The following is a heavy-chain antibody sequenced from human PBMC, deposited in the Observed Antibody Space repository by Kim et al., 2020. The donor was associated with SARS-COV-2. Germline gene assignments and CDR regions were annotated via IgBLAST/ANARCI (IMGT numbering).Heavy chain of an antibody. CDR3: ARESRGYSYGFIYYYGMDV. Sequence: SETLSLTCTVSGGSISSGGYYWSWIRQHPGKGLEWIGYIYYSGSTYYNPSLKSRVTISVDTSKNQFSLKLSSVTAADTAVYYCARESRGYSYGFIYYYGMDVWGQGTTVTVSS. J-gene: IGHJ6*02. CDR1: GGSISSGGYY. V-gene: IGHV4-31*03. CDR2: IYYSGST. D-gene: IGHD5-18*01.